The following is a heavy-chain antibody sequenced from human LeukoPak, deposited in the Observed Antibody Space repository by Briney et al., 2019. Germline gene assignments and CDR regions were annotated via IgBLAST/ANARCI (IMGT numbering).Heavy chain of an antibody. Sequence: GGSLRLSCAASGFTFSSYSMNWVRQAPGKGLEWVSSISSSSSYIYYADSVKGRFTISRDNAKNSLYLQMNSLRAEDTAVYYCARRSGHYYWYFDLWGRGTLVTVSS. CDR2: ISSSSSYI. CDR1: GFTFSSYS. J-gene: IGHJ2*01. CDR3: ARRSGHYYWYFDL. D-gene: IGHD6-25*01. V-gene: IGHV3-21*01.